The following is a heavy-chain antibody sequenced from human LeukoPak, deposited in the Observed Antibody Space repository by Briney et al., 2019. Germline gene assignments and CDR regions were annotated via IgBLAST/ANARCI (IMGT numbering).Heavy chain of an antibody. J-gene: IGHJ4*02. CDR2: ISYDGSNK. D-gene: IGHD2-8*01. V-gene: IGHV3-30-3*01. CDR3: ARKWTGGFDY. Sequence: PGGSLRLSCAASGFTFSSYAMHWVRQAPGKGLEWVAVISYDGSNKYYADSVKGRFTISRDNSKNTLYLQMNSLRAEDTAVYYCARKWTGGFDYWGQGTLVTVSS. CDR1: GFTFSSYA.